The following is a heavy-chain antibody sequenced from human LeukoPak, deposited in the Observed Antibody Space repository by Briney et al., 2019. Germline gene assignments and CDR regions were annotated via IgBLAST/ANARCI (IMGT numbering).Heavy chain of an antibody. J-gene: IGHJ4*02. CDR3: AKAGIGVVGYFDY. D-gene: IGHD6-19*01. V-gene: IGHV3-23*01. Sequence: PGGSLRLSCAVSGFTFSSYAMSWVRQAPGKGLEWVSAIRGSGGGTYYADSVKGRFTISRDNSKNTLYLQMNSLRDEDTALYYCAKAGIGVVGYFDYWGQGTLVTVSS. CDR2: IRGSGGGT. CDR1: GFTFSSYA.